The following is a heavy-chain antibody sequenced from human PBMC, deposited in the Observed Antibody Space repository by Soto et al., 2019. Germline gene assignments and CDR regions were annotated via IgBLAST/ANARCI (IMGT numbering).Heavy chain of an antibody. J-gene: IGHJ4*02. Sequence: LSLTCTVSGGSISSSGYYWSWIRQHPGEGLEWIRSIYYSGSTYFNPSLNSRLTITVDTSKNQFSLKLSSVTAADTGVYYCARDIEDRRNCSSSSWYSGMNWGQGTLVTVSS. CDR2: IYYSGST. V-gene: IGHV4-31*03. CDR3: ARDIEDRRNCSSSSWYSGMN. D-gene: IGHD2-2*02. CDR1: GGSISSSGYY.